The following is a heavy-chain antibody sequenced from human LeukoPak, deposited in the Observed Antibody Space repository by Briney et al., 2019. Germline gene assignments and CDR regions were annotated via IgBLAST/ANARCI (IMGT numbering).Heavy chain of an antibody. CDR3: AKSVFHSGNY. CDR2: ISGGTT. Sequence: GGSLRLSCAASGFTISTYGMSWVRQAPGKGLEWVSSISGGTTYYTDSVKGRFTISRDNSKNTVSLQMSSLRAGDTAVYYCAKSVFHSGNYWGQGTLDTVSS. D-gene: IGHD3-10*01. CDR1: GFTISTYG. V-gene: IGHV3-23*01. J-gene: IGHJ4*02.